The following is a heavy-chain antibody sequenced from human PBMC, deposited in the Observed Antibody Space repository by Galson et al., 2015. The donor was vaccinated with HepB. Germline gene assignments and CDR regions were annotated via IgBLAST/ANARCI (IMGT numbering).Heavy chain of an antibody. Sequence: SVKVSCKASGYTFTSCAMHWVRQAPGQRLEWMGWINAGNGNTKYSQKFQGRVTITRDTSASTAYMELSSLRSEDTAVYYCARDIARVGQWELLYYFDYWGQGTLVPVSS. V-gene: IGHV1-3*01. CDR3: ARDIARVGQWELLYYFDY. CDR2: INAGNGNT. D-gene: IGHD1-26*01. CDR1: GYTFTSCA. J-gene: IGHJ4*02.